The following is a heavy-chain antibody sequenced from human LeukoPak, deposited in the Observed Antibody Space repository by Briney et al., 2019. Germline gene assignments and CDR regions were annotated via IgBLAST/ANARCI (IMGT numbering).Heavy chain of an antibody. J-gene: IGHJ3*02. CDR1: GFTVSSNY. Sequence: GGSLRLSCAASGFTVSSNYMSWVRQAPGKGLEWVSVIYSGGSTYYADSVKGRFTISRDNSKNTLYLQMNSLRAEDTAVYYCAKGAKTMINAFDIWGQGTMVTVSS. CDR3: AKGAKTMINAFDI. CDR2: IYSGGST. V-gene: IGHV3-53*01. D-gene: IGHD3-22*01.